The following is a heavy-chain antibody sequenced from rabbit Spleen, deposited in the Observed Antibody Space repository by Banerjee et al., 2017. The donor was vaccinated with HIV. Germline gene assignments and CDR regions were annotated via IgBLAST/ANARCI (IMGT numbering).Heavy chain of an antibody. CDR2: IATSTGDT. Sequence: QSLEESGGDLVKPGASLTLTCTASGIDFSSGAMCWVRQAPGKGLEWIACIATSTGDTYYASWAKGRFTISKTSSTTVTLQMTSLTVADTATYFCARDTSSSFSSYGMDLWGQGTLVTVS. CDR3: ARDTSSSFSSYGMDL. V-gene: IGHV1S40*01. J-gene: IGHJ6*01. CDR1: GIDFSSGA. D-gene: IGHD1-1*01.